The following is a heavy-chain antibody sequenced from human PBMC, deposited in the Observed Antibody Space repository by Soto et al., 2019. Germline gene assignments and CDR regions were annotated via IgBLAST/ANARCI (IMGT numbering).Heavy chain of an antibody. V-gene: IGHV4-39*01. D-gene: IGHD6-13*01. CDR3: ARHLVAAARPFGY. CDR1: GGSISSSSYY. CDR2: IYYSGST. J-gene: IGHJ4*02. Sequence: SETLSLTCTVSGGSISSSSYYWGWIRQPPGKGLEWIGSIYYSGSTYYNPSLKSRVTISVDTSKNQFSLKLSSVTAADTAVYYCARHLVAAARPFGYRGQGTLVTVSS.